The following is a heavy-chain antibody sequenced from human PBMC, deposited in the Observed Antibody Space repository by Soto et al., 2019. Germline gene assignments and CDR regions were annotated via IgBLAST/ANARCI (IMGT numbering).Heavy chain of an antibody. D-gene: IGHD3-16*01. CDR3: ARERGKGAYFDY. Sequence: EVQLVESGGGLVQPGGSQRLSCAASGFTFSDHYMDWVRQAPGKGLEWVGRIRNKANSDTTDYAASVKGRFTISRDDSKDSLYLQMNSLKTEDTAIYYCARERGKGAYFDYWGHGTLATVSS. CDR2: IRNKANSDTT. J-gene: IGHJ4*01. CDR1: GFTFSDHY. V-gene: IGHV3-72*01.